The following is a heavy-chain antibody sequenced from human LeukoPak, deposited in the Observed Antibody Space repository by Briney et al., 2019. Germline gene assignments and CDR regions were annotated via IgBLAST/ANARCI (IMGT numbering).Heavy chain of an antibody. CDR3: ARVGARIAAAGFVFDY. V-gene: IGHV3-23*01. J-gene: IGHJ4*02. CDR2: FSGTGEIT. D-gene: IGHD6-13*01. Sequence: PGGSLRLSCAASGFTFSSYSMSWVRQAPGRGLEWVSTFSGTGEITYYADSVKGRFTISRDNAKNSLYLQMNSLRAEDTAVYHCARVGARIAAAGFVFDYWGQGTLVTVSS. CDR1: GFTFSSYS.